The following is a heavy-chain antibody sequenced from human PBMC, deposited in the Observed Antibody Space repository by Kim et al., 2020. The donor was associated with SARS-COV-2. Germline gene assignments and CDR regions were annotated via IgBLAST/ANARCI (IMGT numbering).Heavy chain of an antibody. CDR3: AKDICDYSGMDA. J-gene: IGHJ6*02. D-gene: IGHD5-12*01. CDR2: ISGHGRDT. CDR1: GFSVSNTA. V-gene: IGHV3-23*01. Sequence: GGSLRLSCAASGFSVSNTAMNWVRQAPGKGLEWVAAISGHGRDTYYGDSVKGRLTISRDTSMNALYLQMNSLRPGDTAIYYCAKDICDYSGMDAWGQGTT.